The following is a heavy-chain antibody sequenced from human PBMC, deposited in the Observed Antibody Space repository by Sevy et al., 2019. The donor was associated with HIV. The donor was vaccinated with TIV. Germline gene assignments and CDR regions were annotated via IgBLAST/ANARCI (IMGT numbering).Heavy chain of an antibody. J-gene: IGHJ4*02. D-gene: IGHD1-1*01. CDR3: ARVATMAGTVDS. CDR2: MYSGGST. Sequence: SETLSLMCTVSGGYISNYYWSWIRQPPGKGLEWIGYMYSGGSTNYNPSLSSRITMSVDTSKNLFSLKLTSVTAADTAVYYCARVATMAGTVDSWGQGTLVNVSS. CDR1: GGYISNYY. V-gene: IGHV4-59*01.